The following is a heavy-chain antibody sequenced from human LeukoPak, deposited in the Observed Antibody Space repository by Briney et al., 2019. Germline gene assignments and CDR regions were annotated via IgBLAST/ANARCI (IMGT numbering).Heavy chain of an antibody. CDR3: ALLFRGRIAVAGNH. Sequence: GGSVKVSCKASGYTFTSFDINWVRQASGQGLEWMGGMNPNSGNTDYAQKFQGRVTMTRNTSKSTAYMELSSLRSEDTAVYYCALLFRGRIAVAGNHWGQGTLVTVSS. D-gene: IGHD6-19*01. CDR2: MNPNSGNT. CDR1: GYTFTSFD. V-gene: IGHV1-8*01. J-gene: IGHJ5*02.